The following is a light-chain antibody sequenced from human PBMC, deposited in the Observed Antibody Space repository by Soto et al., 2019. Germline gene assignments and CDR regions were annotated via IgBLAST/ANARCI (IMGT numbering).Light chain of an antibody. Sequence: QSALTQPASVSGSPGQAITISCTGTSDMVNYNYFSWYQQQPGKAPKLMIYEVINRPSGISNRCAGSKSGNTASLTISGLQAEDEADYYCTSYTTNSLWVFGAGTKVTVL. CDR2: EVI. V-gene: IGLV2-14*01. CDR3: TSYTTNSLWV. CDR1: SDMVNYNY. J-gene: IGLJ3*02.